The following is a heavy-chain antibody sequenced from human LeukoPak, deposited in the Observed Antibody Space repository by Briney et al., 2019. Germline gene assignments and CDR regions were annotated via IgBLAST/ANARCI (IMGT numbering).Heavy chain of an antibody. CDR3: ARGGYDSSGYYNYFDY. CDR2: IHTSGST. D-gene: IGHD3-22*01. J-gene: IGHJ4*02. Sequence: SETLTLTCTVSGGTISSYYWSWIRQPAGKGLEWIARIHTSGSTKYNPSLMSRVTIIVDKSKNQFSLKLSSVTAADTAVYYCARGGYDSSGYYNYFDYWGQGTLVTVSS. V-gene: IGHV4-4*07. CDR1: GGTISSYY.